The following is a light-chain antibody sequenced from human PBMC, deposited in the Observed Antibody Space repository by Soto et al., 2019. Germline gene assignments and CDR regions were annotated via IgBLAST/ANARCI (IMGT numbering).Light chain of an antibody. V-gene: IGKV2D-29*02. Sequence: EIVMTQSPLTLPVTPGEPASISCRSSQSLLYNNTYNYLDWYVQKPGQSPQLLIYEVSTRVSGVPDRFSGSGSGTDFTLEISRVETDDVGIYYCMQSTQLPPTFGQGTRLEIK. CDR3: MQSTQLPPT. CDR1: QSLLYNNTYNY. CDR2: EVS. J-gene: IGKJ5*01.